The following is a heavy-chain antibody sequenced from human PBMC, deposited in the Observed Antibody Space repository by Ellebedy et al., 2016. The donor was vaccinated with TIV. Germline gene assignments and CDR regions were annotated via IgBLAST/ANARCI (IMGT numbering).Heavy chain of an antibody. CDR3: ARERAGGINDF. D-gene: IGHD6-13*01. CDR2: IIPIFGTA. CDR1: GGTFSSYA. Sequence: SVKVSXXASGGTFSSYAISWVRQAPGQGLEWMGGIIPIFGTANYAQKFQGRVTITADKSTSTAYMELSSLRSEDTAVYYCARERAGGINDFWGQGTLVTVSS. V-gene: IGHV1-69*06. J-gene: IGHJ4*02.